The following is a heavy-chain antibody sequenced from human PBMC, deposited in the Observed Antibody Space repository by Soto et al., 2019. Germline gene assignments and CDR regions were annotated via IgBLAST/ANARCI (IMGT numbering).Heavy chain of an antibody. CDR2: ISAYNGNT. V-gene: IGHV1-18*01. CDR1: GYTFTSYG. Sequence: QVQLVQSGAEVKKPGASVKVSCKASGYTFTSYGISWVRQAPGQGLEWMGWISAYNGNTNYAQKLQGRVTMTTDTSTSTAYMELRSLRSDDTAVYYCARGESTFLEWLVPPYYFDYWGQGTLVTVSS. D-gene: IGHD3-3*02. CDR3: ARGESTFLEWLVPPYYFDY. J-gene: IGHJ4*02.